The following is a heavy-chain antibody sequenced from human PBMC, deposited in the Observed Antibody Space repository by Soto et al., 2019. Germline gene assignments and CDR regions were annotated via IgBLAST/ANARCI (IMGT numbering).Heavy chain of an antibody. J-gene: IGHJ5*02. Sequence: SETLSLTCTVSGGSISSGDYYWSWIRQPPGKGLEWIGYIYYSGSTYYNPSLKSRVTISVDTSKNQFSLKLSSVTAADTAVYYCARGATVTTIWWTQHNWFDPWGQGTLVTVSS. CDR3: ARGATVTTIWWTQHNWFDP. CDR2: IYYSGST. CDR1: GGSISSGDYY. D-gene: IGHD4-17*01. V-gene: IGHV4-30-4*01.